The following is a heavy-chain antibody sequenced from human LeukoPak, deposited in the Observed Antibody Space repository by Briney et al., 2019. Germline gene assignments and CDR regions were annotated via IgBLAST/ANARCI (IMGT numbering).Heavy chain of an antibody. D-gene: IGHD4-17*01. V-gene: IGHV3-21*04. CDR3: ATEGTTGNFYYYGLDV. CDR1: GFTFSSYS. Sequence: GGSLRFSCAASGFTFSSYSMNWVRQAPGKGLEWVSSISGSSIYIYYADSVKGRFTISRDNSKNTLYLQMNSLRAEDTAVYYCATEGTTGNFYYYGLDVWGQGTTVTVSS. CDR2: ISGSSIYI. J-gene: IGHJ6*02.